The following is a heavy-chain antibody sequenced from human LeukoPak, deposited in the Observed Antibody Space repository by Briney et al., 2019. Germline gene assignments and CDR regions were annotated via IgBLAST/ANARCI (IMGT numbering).Heavy chain of an antibody. Sequence: SETLSLTCTVSGGSISSGSYYWSWIRQPAGKGLEWIGRIYTSGSTNYNPSLKSRVTMSVDTSNNQFSLKLSSVTAADTAVYYCARENYYYYMDVWGKGTTVTVSS. CDR1: GGSISSGSYY. J-gene: IGHJ6*03. CDR2: IYTSGST. V-gene: IGHV4-61*02. CDR3: ARENYYYYMDV.